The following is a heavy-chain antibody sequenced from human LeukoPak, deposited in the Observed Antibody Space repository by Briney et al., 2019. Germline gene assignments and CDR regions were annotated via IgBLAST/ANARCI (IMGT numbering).Heavy chain of an antibody. CDR1: GYSISSGYY. CDR2: IYHSGRT. V-gene: IGHV4-38-2*02. D-gene: IGHD3-22*01. J-gene: IGHJ4*02. Sequence: SETLSLTCTVSGYSISSGYYWGWIRQPPGKGLEWIGSIYHSGRTYYNPSLESRVTISVDTSKNQFSLKLSSVTAADTAVYYCARSSSGYLRYYFDYWGQGTLVTVSS. CDR3: ARSSSGYLRYYFDY.